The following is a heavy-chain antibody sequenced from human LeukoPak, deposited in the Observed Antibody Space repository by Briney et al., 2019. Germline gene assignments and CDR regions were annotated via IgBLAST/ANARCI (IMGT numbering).Heavy chain of an antibody. CDR2: IKQDGSEK. CDR1: GFTFSSYW. V-gene: IGHV3-7*05. Sequence: PGGSLRLSCAASGFTFSSYWMNWVRQAPGKGLEWAANIKQDGSEKYYVDSVKGRFTISRDNAKNSLYLQMSSLRAEDTAVYYCGMAMDVWGRGTTVTVSS. CDR3: GMAMDV. J-gene: IGHJ6*02. D-gene: IGHD5-24*01.